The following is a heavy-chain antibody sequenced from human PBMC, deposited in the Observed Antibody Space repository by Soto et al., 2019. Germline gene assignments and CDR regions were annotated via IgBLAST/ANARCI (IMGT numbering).Heavy chain of an antibody. Sequence: TSETLSLTCAGSGGSISSGGYSWSWIRQPPGKGLEWIGYIYHSGSTYYNPSLKSRVTISVDRSKNQFSLKLSSVTDADTAVYYCARVTSPWGQGTLVTVSS. J-gene: IGHJ5*02. V-gene: IGHV4-30-2*01. CDR3: ARVTSP. CDR1: GGSISSGGYS. CDR2: IYHSGST.